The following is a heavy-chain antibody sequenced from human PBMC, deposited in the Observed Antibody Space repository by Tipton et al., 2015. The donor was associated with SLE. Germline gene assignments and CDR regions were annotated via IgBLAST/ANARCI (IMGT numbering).Heavy chain of an antibody. D-gene: IGHD1-26*01. Sequence: LRLSCAASGFTFDDYAMHWIRQPAGKGLEWIGRIYTSGSTNYNPSLKSRVTMSVDTSKNQFSLKLSSVTAADTAVYYCARGGVVGASDAFEIWGQGTMVSV. J-gene: IGHJ3*02. CDR2: IYTSGST. V-gene: IGHV4-4*07. CDR3: ARGGVVGASDAFEI. CDR1: GFTFDDYA.